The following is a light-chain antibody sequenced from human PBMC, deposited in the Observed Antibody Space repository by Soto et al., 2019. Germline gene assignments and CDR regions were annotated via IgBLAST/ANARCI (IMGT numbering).Light chain of an antibody. Sequence: DIQMTQSPSSVSASVGDRVTITCRASQDISNWLAWYQQKPGKAPKLLIYATSSLQSGVPSRFSGSGSGTDYTLTISSLQPEDFATYHCQQAKSFPLTFGGGTKVESK. CDR1: QDISNW. J-gene: IGKJ4*01. CDR2: ATS. CDR3: QQAKSFPLT. V-gene: IGKV1D-12*01.